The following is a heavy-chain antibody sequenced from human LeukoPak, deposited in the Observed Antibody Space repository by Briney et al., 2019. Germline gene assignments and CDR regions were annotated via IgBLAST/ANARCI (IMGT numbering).Heavy chain of an antibody. CDR3: ARVSFHSGGPGP. V-gene: IGHV4-39*07. CDR2: IYYSGST. J-gene: IGHJ5*02. CDR1: GGSISSSSYY. D-gene: IGHD2-15*01. Sequence: SETLSLTCTVSGGSISSSSYYWGWIRQPPGKGLEWIGSIYYSGSTYYNPSLKSRVTISADTSTNQFSLNLSSVTAADTAVYYCARVSFHSGGPGPWGQGTLVTVSS.